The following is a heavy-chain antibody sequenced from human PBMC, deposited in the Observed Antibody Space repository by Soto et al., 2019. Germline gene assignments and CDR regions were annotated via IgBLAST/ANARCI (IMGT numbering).Heavy chain of an antibody. Sequence: ASVKVSCKASGYTFTGYYIHWVRQAPGQGLEWMGWINPNSGDTTSAQKFQGRVTMTRDTSVSTAYMELSRLRSDDTAVYYCARGSSGWSGRVFDYWGQGTLVTVSS. CDR3: ARGSSGWSGRVFDY. V-gene: IGHV1-2*02. D-gene: IGHD6-19*01. CDR1: GYTFTGYY. CDR2: INPNSGDT. J-gene: IGHJ4*02.